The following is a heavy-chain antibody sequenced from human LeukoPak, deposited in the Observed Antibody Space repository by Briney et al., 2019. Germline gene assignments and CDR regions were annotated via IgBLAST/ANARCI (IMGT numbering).Heavy chain of an antibody. Sequence: GGSLRLSCAASGFSFSRYWVHWVRHSPGKGLVWVSRINEDGSTTTYADSVKGRFTISRDNAKNTLHLQMNSLRAEDTAVYYCARGVPPCFDPWGQGTLVTVSS. J-gene: IGHJ5*02. V-gene: IGHV3-74*03. CDR2: INEDGSTT. CDR3: ARGVPPCFDP. D-gene: IGHD3-10*01. CDR1: GFSFSRYW.